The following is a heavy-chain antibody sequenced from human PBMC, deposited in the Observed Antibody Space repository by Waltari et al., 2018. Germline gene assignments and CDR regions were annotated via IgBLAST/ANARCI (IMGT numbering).Heavy chain of an antibody. V-gene: IGHV1-46*01. CDR3: ARDEVGEQRGESGIDY. CDR1: GYTFTSYY. J-gene: IGHJ4*02. Sequence: QVQLVQSGAEVKKPGASVKVSCKASGYTFTSYYMHWVRQAPGQGLEWMGIINPSGGSTSYAQKFQGRVTMTRETSTSTVYMELSSLRSEDTAVYYCARDEVGEQRGESGIDYWGQGTLVTVSS. CDR2: INPSGGST. D-gene: IGHD3-16*01.